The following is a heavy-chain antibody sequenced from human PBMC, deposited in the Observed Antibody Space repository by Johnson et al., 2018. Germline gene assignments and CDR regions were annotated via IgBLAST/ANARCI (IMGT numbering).Heavy chain of an antibody. CDR1: GFSFSSYN. CDR3: ARGYSSGLGYYMDV. Sequence: EVQLLESGGGLVKXGGSXRLXCAASGFSFSSYNMHWVRQAPGKGLEWVSSISSTTRYIYYAGSVKGRFTVSRDTAENSLYLQMNTLRAEDAAVYYCARGYSSGLGYYMDVWGKGTTVTVSS. J-gene: IGHJ6*03. D-gene: IGHD6-19*01. CDR2: ISSTTRYI. V-gene: IGHV3-21*01.